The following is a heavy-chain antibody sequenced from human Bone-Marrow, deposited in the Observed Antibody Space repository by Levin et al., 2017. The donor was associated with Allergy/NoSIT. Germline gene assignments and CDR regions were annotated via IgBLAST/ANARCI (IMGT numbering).Heavy chain of an antibody. D-gene: IGHD2-21*02. CDR1: GFTFSDYY. CDR3: ARDNRPAVYSAAVYCGGDCYSYPFDNWFDP. Sequence: GESLKISCAASGFTFSDYYMSWIRQAPGKGLEWVSYISSSGSTIYYADSVKGRFTISRDNAKNSLYLQMNSLRAEDTAVYYCARDNRPAVYSAAVYCGGDCYSYPFDNWFDPWGQGTLVTVSS. V-gene: IGHV3-11*01. CDR2: ISSSGSTI. J-gene: IGHJ5*02.